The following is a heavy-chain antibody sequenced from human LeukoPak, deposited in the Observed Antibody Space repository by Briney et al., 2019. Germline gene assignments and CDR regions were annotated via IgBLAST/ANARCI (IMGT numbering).Heavy chain of an antibody. CDR3: AKDWPVSGDHYSPFDY. D-gene: IGHD4-11*01. CDR1: GFTFSSHA. J-gene: IGHJ4*02. CDR2: ISRSGGNT. V-gene: IGHV3-23*01. Sequence: GGSLRLSCAASGFTFSSHAMSWVRQAPGKGLEWVAAISRSGGNTYYGDSVRGRFTISRDSSKYTLHLQMDSLRAEDTAVYYCAKDWPVSGDHYSPFDYWGQGTLVTVSS.